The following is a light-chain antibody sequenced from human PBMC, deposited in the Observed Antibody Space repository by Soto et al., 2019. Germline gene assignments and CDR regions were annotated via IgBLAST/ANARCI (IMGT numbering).Light chain of an antibody. J-gene: IGKJ4*01. CDR1: QSVSSY. CDR2: DAS. Sequence: EIVLTQSPATLSLSPGERATLSCRASQSVSSYLAWYQQKPGQAPRLLIYDASNRATGIPARFSGSGSGTDFNLTISSLEPEDFAAYYCQQRSNWLTFGGGTKVDIK. CDR3: QQRSNWLT. V-gene: IGKV3-11*01.